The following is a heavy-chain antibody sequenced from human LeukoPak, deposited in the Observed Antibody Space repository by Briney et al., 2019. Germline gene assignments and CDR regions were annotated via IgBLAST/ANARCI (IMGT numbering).Heavy chain of an antibody. CDR3: ARDWVWGSSGSTSSLAFDY. J-gene: IGHJ4*02. Sequence: GASVKVSCKASGYTFTSYDINWVRQATGQGLEWMGWMNPNSGNTGYAQKFQGRVTITRNTSISTAYMELSSLRSEDTAVYYCARDWVWGSSGSTSSLAFDYWGQGTLVTVSS. D-gene: IGHD2-2*01. CDR2: MNPNSGNT. CDR1: GYTFTSYD. V-gene: IGHV1-8*03.